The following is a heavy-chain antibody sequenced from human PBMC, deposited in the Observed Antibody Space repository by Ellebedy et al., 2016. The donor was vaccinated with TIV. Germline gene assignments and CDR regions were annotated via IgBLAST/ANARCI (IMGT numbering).Heavy chain of an antibody. Sequence: GESLKISCAASGFSFRSYWMSWVRQAPGKGLEWVANIRGDSVKYYVDSVKGRFAISRDNSDNSLYLQMDNLRVDDTAVYFRARRGSYGDYAVQVNPWFDPWGQGTLVTVSS. V-gene: IGHV3-7*01. D-gene: IGHD4-17*01. J-gene: IGHJ5*02. CDR2: IRGDSVK. CDR3: ARRGSYGDYAVQVNPWFDP. CDR1: GFSFRSYW.